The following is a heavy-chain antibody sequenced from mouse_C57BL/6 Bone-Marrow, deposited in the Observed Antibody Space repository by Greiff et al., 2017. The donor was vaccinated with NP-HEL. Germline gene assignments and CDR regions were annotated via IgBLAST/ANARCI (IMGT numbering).Heavy chain of an antibody. CDR2: ILPGSGST. CDR3: ASPFITTVVAYWYFDV. D-gene: IGHD1-1*01. Sequence: VQLQQSGAELMKPGASVKLSCKATGYTFTGYWIEWVKQRPGHGLEWIGEILPGSGSTNYNEKFKGKATFTADTSSNTAYMQLSSLTTEDSAIYYCASPFITTVVAYWYFDVWGTGTTVTVSS. CDR1: GYTFTGYW. V-gene: IGHV1-9*01. J-gene: IGHJ1*03.